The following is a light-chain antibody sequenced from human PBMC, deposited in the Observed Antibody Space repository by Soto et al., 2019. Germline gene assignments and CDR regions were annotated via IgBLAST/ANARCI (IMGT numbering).Light chain of an antibody. CDR2: DAS. V-gene: IGKV3-15*01. CDR1: QSVNSH. J-gene: IGKJ1*01. Sequence: EIVMTQSPATLAVSPGERASLSCRASQSVNSHLGWYQQQPGQAPRLLIYDASTRATGIPDRFSGSGSETEFTLTISSLQSEDYAIYYCQQYNNWPPWTFGQGTKVDIK. CDR3: QQYNNWPPWT.